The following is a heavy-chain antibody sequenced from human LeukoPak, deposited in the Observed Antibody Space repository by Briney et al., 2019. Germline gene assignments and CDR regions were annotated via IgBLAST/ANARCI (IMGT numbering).Heavy chain of an antibody. CDR1: GGSISSYY. CDR3: ARALKGYYYFDY. J-gene: IGHJ4*02. D-gene: IGHD3-22*01. Sequence: SETLSLTCTVSGGSISSYYWSWIRQPPGKGLEWIGYIYYSGSTNYNPSLKSRVTISVDTSKNQFSPKLSSVTAADTAVYYCARALKGYYYFDYWGQGTLVTVSS. V-gene: IGHV4-59*01. CDR2: IYYSGST.